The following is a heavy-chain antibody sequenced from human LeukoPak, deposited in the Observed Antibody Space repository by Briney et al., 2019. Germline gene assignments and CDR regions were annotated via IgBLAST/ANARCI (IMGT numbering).Heavy chain of an antibody. CDR3: ARGRYFDWLLNFDY. CDR2: ISSSGSTI. Sequence: GGSLRLSCAASRFTFSSYEMNWVRQAPGKGLEWVSYISSSGSTIYYADSVKGRFTISRDNAKNSLYLQMNSLRAEDTAVYYCARGRYFDWLLNFDYWGQGTLVTVSS. D-gene: IGHD3-9*01. J-gene: IGHJ4*02. CDR1: RFTFSSYE. V-gene: IGHV3-48*03.